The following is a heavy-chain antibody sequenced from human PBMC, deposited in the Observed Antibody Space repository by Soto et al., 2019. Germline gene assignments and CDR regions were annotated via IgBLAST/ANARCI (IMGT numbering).Heavy chain of an antibody. Sequence: PSETLSLTCTVSGGSVSSGTYYWTWIRQPPGKGLEWIGYIYYTGSTNYNPSLKSRVTISVDTSKNQFSLKPRSVTAADTAVYYCAGLNYFDSSGYLPCDFWGQGTLVTVSS. CDR2: IYYTGST. J-gene: IGHJ4*02. D-gene: IGHD3-22*01. V-gene: IGHV4-61*01. CDR3: AGLNYFDSSGYLPCDF. CDR1: GGSVSSGTYY.